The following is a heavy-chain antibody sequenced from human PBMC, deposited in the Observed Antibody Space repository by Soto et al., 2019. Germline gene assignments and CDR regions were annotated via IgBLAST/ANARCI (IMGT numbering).Heavy chain of an antibody. CDR1: GGTFNFYA. CDR2: IIPMFGTA. CDR3: AQEGPYDYVWGTIRKFDY. V-gene: IGHV1-69*01. J-gene: IGHJ4*02. D-gene: IGHD3-16*01. Sequence: QVLLVQSGAEVKKPGSSVKVSCKASGGTFNFYAISWVRQAPGQGLEWMGGIIPMFGTANYTQKFQGRVTITADESTSTVYMEVNRLRSDDTAVYYCAQEGPYDYVWGTIRKFDYWGQGTLVTVS.